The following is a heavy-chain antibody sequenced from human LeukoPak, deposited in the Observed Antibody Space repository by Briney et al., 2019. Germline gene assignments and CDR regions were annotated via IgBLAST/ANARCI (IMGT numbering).Heavy chain of an antibody. V-gene: IGHV4-61*02. CDR1: GGSISSGSYY. J-gene: IGHJ5*02. Sequence: SETLSLTCTVSGGSISSGSYYWSWIRQPAGKGLEWIGRIYTSGSTNYNPSLKSRVTISVDTSKNQFSLKLSSVTAADTAVYYCAREVHSSSSWFDPWGQGTLVTVSS. D-gene: IGHD6-13*01. CDR2: IYTSGST. CDR3: AREVHSSSSWFDP.